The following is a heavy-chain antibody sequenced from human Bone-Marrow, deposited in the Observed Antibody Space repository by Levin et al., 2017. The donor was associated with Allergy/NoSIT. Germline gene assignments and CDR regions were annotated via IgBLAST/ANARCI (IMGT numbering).Heavy chain of an antibody. V-gene: IGHV5-51*01. CDR1: GYIFSSYW. CDR3: ARQPGITEDGAVMDY. J-gene: IGHJ4*02. CDR2: FDPDDSET. Sequence: KGGESLKISCQGSGYIFSSYWIGWVRQMPGKGLEWMGLFDPDDSETKYSPSFQGQVTISVDKSINTAYLQWSSLKASDTAIYYCARQPGITEDGAVMDYWGQGTLVTVSS. D-gene: IGHD6-13*01.